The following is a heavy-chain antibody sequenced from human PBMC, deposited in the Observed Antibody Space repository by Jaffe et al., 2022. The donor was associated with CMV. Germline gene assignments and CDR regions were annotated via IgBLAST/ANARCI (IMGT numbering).Heavy chain of an antibody. CDR2: ISSGGGTK. D-gene: IGHD2-2*01. V-gene: IGHV3-48*02. CDR3: ARAGYCTTTSCSQGNVLRFLLDY. CDR1: GFTFSTYS. Sequence: EVQVVESGGGLVQPGGSLRLSCAASGFTFSTYSMNWVRQAPGKGLEWVSYISSGGGTKYYADSVKGRFTISRDNAKNSLYLQMNSLRDEDTAVYYCARAGYCTTTSCSQGNVLRFLLDYWGQGTLVTVSS. J-gene: IGHJ4*02.